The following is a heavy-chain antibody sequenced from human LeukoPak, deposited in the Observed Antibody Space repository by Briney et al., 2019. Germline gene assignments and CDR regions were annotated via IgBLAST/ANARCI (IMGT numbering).Heavy chain of an antibody. Sequence: GGSLRLSCAASGFTFSDYYMSWIRQAPGKGLEWVSYISYSGSTIYYADSVKGRFTISRDNAKNSLYLQMNSLRAEDTAVYYCARVLYSGYDFMDYWGQGTLVTVSS. J-gene: IGHJ4*02. D-gene: IGHD5-12*01. CDR2: ISYSGSTI. CDR1: GFTFSDYY. V-gene: IGHV3-11*04. CDR3: ARVLYSGYDFMDY.